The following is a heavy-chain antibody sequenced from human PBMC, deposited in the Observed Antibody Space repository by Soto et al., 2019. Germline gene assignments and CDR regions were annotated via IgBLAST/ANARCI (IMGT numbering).Heavy chain of an antibody. V-gene: IGHV1-69*02. Sequence: ASVKVSCKASGGTFSSYTISWVRQAPGQGLEWMGRIIPILGIANYAQKFQGRVTITADKSTSTAYMELSSLRSEDTAVYYCARARIVPAAKQNTYYYYYMDVWGKGTTVTVSS. CDR1: GGTFSSYT. D-gene: IGHD2-2*01. CDR2: IIPILGIA. J-gene: IGHJ6*03. CDR3: ARARIVPAAKQNTYYYYYMDV.